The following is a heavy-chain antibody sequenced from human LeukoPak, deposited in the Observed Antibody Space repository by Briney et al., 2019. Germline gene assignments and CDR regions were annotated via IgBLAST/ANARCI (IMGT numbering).Heavy chain of an antibody. CDR3: AREIGQDYSPYYYYYMDV. J-gene: IGHJ6*03. CDR1: GYTFTDYY. V-gene: IGHV1-2*02. D-gene: IGHD4-11*01. Sequence: GASVKVSCKVSGYTFTDYYMHWVRQAPGQGLEWMGWINPHSGDINYAQKFQGRVTMTRDTSISTAYMELSRLRSDDTAVYYCAREIGQDYSPYYYYYMDVWGKGTTVTVSS. CDR2: INPHSGDI.